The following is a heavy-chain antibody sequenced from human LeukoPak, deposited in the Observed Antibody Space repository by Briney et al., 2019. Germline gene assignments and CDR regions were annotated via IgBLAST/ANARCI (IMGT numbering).Heavy chain of an antibody. CDR1: GYTFTGYY. CDR3: ARARSSGLSPPDY. V-gene: IGHV1-2*02. J-gene: IGHJ4*02. D-gene: IGHD3-22*01. Sequence: ASVTVSCKASGYTFTGYYMHWVRQAPGQGLEWMGWINPNSGGTNYAQKFEGRVTMTRDTSISTAYMEPSSLRSEDTAVYYCARARSSGLSPPDYWGQGTLVTVSS. CDR2: INPNSGGT.